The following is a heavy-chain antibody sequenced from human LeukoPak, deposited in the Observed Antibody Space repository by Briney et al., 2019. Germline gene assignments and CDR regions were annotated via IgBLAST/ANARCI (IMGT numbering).Heavy chain of an antibody. Sequence: SETLSLTCTVSVGPIWKYYWSWLRQPPGKALEGVGYIYYSESTKNNFSLKSRVTISLDTSKNQFSLKLSSVTAADTAVYYCARQRCLGSSCHFDYWGQGTLVTVSS. V-gene: IGHV4-59*08. CDR2: IYYSEST. CDR1: VGPIWKYY. J-gene: IGHJ4*02. D-gene: IGHD6-13*01. CDR3: ARQRCLGSSCHFDY.